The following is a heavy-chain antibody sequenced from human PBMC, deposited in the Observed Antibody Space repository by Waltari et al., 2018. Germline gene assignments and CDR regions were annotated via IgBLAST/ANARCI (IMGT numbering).Heavy chain of an antibody. Sequence: QLQLQESGPGLVKPSETLSLTCTVSGDSISNDNYHWAWVRQPPGKGLEWIGSIYYNGNTYYSPSLKIRVTISVDTSKNQFSLRLSSVTAADTAVYYCTTEYSSSSAYWGQGTLVTVSS. J-gene: IGHJ4*02. CDR3: TTEYSSSSAY. D-gene: IGHD6-6*01. CDR2: IYYNGNT. CDR1: GDSISNDNYH. V-gene: IGHV4-39*02.